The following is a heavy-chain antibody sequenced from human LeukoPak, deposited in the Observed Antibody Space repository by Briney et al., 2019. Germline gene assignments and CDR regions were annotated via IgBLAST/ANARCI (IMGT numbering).Heavy chain of an antibody. J-gene: IGHJ6*02. CDR2: INAGNGIT. Sequence: ASVKVSCKASGYTFTSYAMHWVRQAPGQRLEWMGWINAGNGITKYSQKFQGRVTITRDTSASTAYMELSSLRSEDTAVYYCARCSMAARNYYYYGMDVWGQGTTVTVSS. D-gene: IGHD6-6*01. V-gene: IGHV1-3*01. CDR3: ARCSMAARNYYYYGMDV. CDR1: GYTFTSYA.